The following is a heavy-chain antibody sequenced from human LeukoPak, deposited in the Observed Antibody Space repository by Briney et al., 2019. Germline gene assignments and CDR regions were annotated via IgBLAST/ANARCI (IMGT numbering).Heavy chain of an antibody. CDR2: INHSGST. D-gene: IGHD1-14*01. V-gene: IGHV4-34*01. CDR1: GGSFSGYY. CDR3: ARNRGRGVKARWPFRTNYFDY. J-gene: IGHJ4*02. Sequence: SETLSLTCAVYGGSFSGYYWSWIRQPPGKGLEWIGEINHSGSTNYNPSLKSRVTISVDTSKNQFSLKLSSVTAADTAVYYCARNRGRGVKARWPFRTNYFDYWGQGTLVTVSS.